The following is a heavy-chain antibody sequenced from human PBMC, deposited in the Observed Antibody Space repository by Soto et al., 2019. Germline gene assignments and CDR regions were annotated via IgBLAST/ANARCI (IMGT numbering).Heavy chain of an antibody. CDR1: GGSINSGSYY. Sequence: QLQLQESGPGLVKTSETLSLTCTVSGGSINSGSYYWGWIRQPPGKGLEWIGTVYYSGTTYYNPSLKSRVAISVDPSKNQLSLKLSSVTAADTAVYYCARHGCSSSSCYYGFDMWGQGTLVTVSS. CDR2: VYYSGTT. J-gene: IGHJ3*02. CDR3: ARHGCSSSSCYYGFDM. V-gene: IGHV4-39*01. D-gene: IGHD2-2*01.